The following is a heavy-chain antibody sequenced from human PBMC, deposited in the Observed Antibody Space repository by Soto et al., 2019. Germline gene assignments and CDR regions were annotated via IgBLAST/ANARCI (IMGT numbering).Heavy chain of an antibody. V-gene: IGHV1-69*02. D-gene: IGHD3-10*01. CDR3: ARISGSSNSYYYYGMDV. CDR1: GGTFSSYT. J-gene: IGHJ6*02. Sequence: QVQLVQSGAEVKKPGSSVKVSCKASGGTFSSYTISWVRQAPGQGLEWMGRIIPILGIANYAQKFQGRVTITADKSTSTAYMELSSLRSEDTAVYYCARISGSSNSYYYYGMDVWGQGTTVTVSS. CDR2: IIPILGIA.